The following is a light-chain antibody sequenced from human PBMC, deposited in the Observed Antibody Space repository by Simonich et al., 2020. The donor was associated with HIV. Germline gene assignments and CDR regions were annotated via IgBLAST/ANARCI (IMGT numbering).Light chain of an antibody. Sequence: DIVMTQSPDSLAVSLGERATINCKSSQSLLYSSNNKNYLAWYQQKPGQPPKLLISWAATRESGVPDRVSGSGSGTDFTLTISSLQAEDVAVYYCQQYYSTPVTFGPGTKVDIK. V-gene: IGKV4-1*01. CDR3: QQYYSTPVT. CDR1: QSLLYSSNNKNY. J-gene: IGKJ3*01. CDR2: WAA.